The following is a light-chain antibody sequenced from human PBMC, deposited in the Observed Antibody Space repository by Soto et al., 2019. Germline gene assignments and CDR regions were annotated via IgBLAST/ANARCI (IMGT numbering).Light chain of an antibody. CDR3: AAWDDSLNGHV. J-gene: IGLJ1*01. V-gene: IGLV1-44*01. CDR2: SSN. Sequence: QSALTQPHSASGTPGQRVTISCSGSSSNIGSNSVHWFQQVPGTAPKPLIYSSNQRPSGVPERFSGSKSGTSASLAICGLQFEDEADYYCAAWDDSLNGHVFGAGTKVTAL. CDR1: SSNIGSNS.